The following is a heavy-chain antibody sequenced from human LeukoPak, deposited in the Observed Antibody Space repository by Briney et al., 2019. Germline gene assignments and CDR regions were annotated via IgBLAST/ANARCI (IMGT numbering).Heavy chain of an antibody. CDR1: GGSISSSNW. CDR2: IYHSGST. V-gene: IGHV4-4*02. CDR3: ARASTPAVPGESVYFDY. D-gene: IGHD3-10*01. J-gene: IGHJ4*02. Sequence: PSETLSLTCAVSGGSISSSNWWSWVRQPPGKGLAWIGEIYHSGSTNYNPSLKSRVTISVDKSKNQFSLKLSSVTAADTAVYYCARASTPAVPGESVYFDYWGQGTLVTVSS.